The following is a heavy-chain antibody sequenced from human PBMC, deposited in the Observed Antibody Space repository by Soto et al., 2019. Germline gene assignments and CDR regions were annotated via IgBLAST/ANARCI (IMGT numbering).Heavy chain of an antibody. V-gene: IGHV1-69*14. CDR3: ARGQEYGGNSDAFDI. CDR2: ILPIFGTA. CDR1: GGTFSTSS. D-gene: IGHD4-17*01. J-gene: IGHJ3*02. Sequence: QVQLVQSGAEVKKPGSSVTVSCKASGGTFSTSSINWVRQAPGQRPEWMGNILPIFGTADYAQKFQDRVTITADKSTHTAYLELRSLLSEDTAVYSCARGQEYGGNSDAFDIGGQGTVVTVSS.